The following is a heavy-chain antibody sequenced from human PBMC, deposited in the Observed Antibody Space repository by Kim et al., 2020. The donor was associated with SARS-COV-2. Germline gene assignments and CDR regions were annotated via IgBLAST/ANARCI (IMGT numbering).Heavy chain of an antibody. CDR2: ISYDGGNK. CDR1: GFTFSSYG. V-gene: IGHV3-30*03. J-gene: IGHJ3*01. D-gene: IGHD3-3*01. CDR3: ASRFLEWLLFDALDL. Sequence: GGSLRLSCAASGFTFSSYGMHWVRQAPGKGLEWVAVISYDGGNKYYADSVKGRFTISRDNSKNTLYMQMNSLRAEDTAMYYCASRFLEWLLFDALDLWGQGTMVTVSS.